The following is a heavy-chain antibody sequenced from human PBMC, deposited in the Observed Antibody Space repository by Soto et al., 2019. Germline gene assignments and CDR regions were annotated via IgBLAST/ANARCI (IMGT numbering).Heavy chain of an antibody. Sequence: ASVKVSCKASGYTFTSYGISWVRPAPGQGLEWMGWLSAYNGNTNYAQKLQGRVTMTTDTSTSTAYMELRSLRSDDTAVYYCARTYYYDCSGYVSRYRMDVRSQGTTVTVSS. CDR2: LSAYNGNT. CDR1: GYTFTSYG. J-gene: IGHJ6*02. CDR3: ARTYYYDCSGYVSRYRMDV. D-gene: IGHD3-22*01. V-gene: IGHV1-18*01.